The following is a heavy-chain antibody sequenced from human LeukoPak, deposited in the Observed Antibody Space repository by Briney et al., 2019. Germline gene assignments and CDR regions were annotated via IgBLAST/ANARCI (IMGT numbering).Heavy chain of an antibody. J-gene: IGHJ4*02. V-gene: IGHV3-7*01. Sequence: GGSLRLSCAASGFTFSDYWMSWVRQAPGKGLEWVANIKQDGSEKYYVDSVKGRFTISRDNAKNSLYLQMNSLKDGDTAVYYCATSGTYRFDYWGQGTLVTVSS. CDR1: GFTFSDYW. CDR3: ATSGTYRFDY. D-gene: IGHD1-26*01. CDR2: IKQDGSEK.